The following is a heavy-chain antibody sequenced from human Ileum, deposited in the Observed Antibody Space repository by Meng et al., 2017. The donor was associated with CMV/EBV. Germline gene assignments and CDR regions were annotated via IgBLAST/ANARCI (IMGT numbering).Heavy chain of an antibody. V-gene: IGHV2-70D*14. CDR2: IDWDDGK. J-gene: IGHJ4*02. CDR3: SRDFGY. Sequence: SGPTLVKPTQTLTLTCTFSGFSLSTSGMRVSWIRQSPGKALEWLARIDWDDGKFYSTSLKTRLTISKDTSKNQVVLIMTNVDPEDTGTYYCSRDFGYWGQGTLVTVSS. CDR1: GFSLSTSGMR.